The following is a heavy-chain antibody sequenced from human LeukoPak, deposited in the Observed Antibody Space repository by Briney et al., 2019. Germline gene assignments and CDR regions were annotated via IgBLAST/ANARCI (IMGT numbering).Heavy chain of an antibody. J-gene: IGHJ4*02. CDR2: IDPSDSYT. Sequence: GESLKISCKASGYRFASYWISWVRQMPGKGLQWMARIDPSDSYTNYSPSFEGRVTISVDKSISTAYLQWSSLKASDTAVYFCVRHEQWLVDDIWGQGTLVTVSS. CDR3: VRHEQWLVDDI. CDR1: GYRFASYW. V-gene: IGHV5-10-1*01. D-gene: IGHD6-19*01.